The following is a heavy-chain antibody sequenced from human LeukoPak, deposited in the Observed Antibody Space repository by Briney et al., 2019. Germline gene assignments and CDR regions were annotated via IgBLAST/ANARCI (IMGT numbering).Heavy chain of an antibody. CDR3: AKVEMATTPPDY. V-gene: IGHV4-59*01. CDR1: GGSISSYY. J-gene: IGHJ4*02. Sequence: SETLSLTCTVSGGSISSYYWSWIRQPPGKGLEWIGYIYYSGSTNYNPPLKSRVTLSVDASKHQFSLKLSSVTAADTAVYYCAKVEMATTPPDYWGQGTLVTVSS. D-gene: IGHD5-24*01. CDR2: IYYSGST.